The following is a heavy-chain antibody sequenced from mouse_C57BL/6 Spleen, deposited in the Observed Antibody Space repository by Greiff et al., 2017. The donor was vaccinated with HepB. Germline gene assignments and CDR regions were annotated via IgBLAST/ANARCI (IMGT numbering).Heavy chain of an antibody. J-gene: IGHJ2*01. CDR3: ARRSYFDY. CDR1: GFTFSSYT. CDR2: ISGGGGNT. Sequence: EVHLVESGGGLVKPGGSLKLSCAASGFTFSSYTMSWVLQTPEKRLEWVATISGGGGNTYYPDSVKGRFTISRDNAKNTLYLQMSSLRSEDTALYYCARRSYFDYWGQGTTLTVSS. V-gene: IGHV5-9*01.